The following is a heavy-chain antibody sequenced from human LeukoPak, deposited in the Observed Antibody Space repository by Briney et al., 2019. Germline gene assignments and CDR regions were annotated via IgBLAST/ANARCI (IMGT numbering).Heavy chain of an antibody. CDR3: ARAGRIAAAGLFDY. CDR1: GGSISSYY. D-gene: IGHD6-13*01. Sequence: SGTLSLTCTVSGGSISSYYWSWIRQPPGKGLEWIGYIYYSGSTNYNPSLKSRVIISVDTSKNQFSLKLNSVTAADTAVYYCARAGRIAAAGLFDYWGQGTLVTVSS. J-gene: IGHJ4*02. V-gene: IGHV4-59*01. CDR2: IYYSGST.